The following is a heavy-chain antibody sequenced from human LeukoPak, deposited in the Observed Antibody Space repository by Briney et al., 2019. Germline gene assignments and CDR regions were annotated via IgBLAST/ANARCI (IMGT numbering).Heavy chain of an antibody. V-gene: IGHV5-51*01. Sequence: GESLKISCQSSGYTFTTYWIGWVRQMPGKGLEWMGIIYPGDSDTRYSPSFQGHVTISADKSISTAYLQWSSLKASDTAMYYCARHTYNNGWWGGDYWGQGTLVTVSS. D-gene: IGHD6-19*01. CDR3: ARHTYNNGWWGGDY. J-gene: IGHJ4*02. CDR1: GYTFTTYW. CDR2: IYPGDSDT.